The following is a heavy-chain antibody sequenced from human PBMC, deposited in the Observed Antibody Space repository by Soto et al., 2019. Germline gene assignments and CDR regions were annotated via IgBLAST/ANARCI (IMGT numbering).Heavy chain of an antibody. CDR1: GFTFGSYA. J-gene: IGHJ4*02. V-gene: IGHV3-30-3*01. Sequence: QVQLVESGGGVVQPGRSLRLSCAASGFTFGSYAMHWVRQAPGKGLEWVAVISYDGSNKYYADSVKGRFTISRDNSKNTLYLQMNSLRAEDTAVYYCARVGLAGYYFDYWGQGTLVTVSS. CDR3: ARVGLAGYYFDY. CDR2: ISYDGSNK. D-gene: IGHD6-19*01.